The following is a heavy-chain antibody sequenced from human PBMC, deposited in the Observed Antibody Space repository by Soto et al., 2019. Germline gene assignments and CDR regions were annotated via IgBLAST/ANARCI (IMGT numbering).Heavy chain of an antibody. CDR2: ISAYNGNT. J-gene: IGHJ6*03. CDR1: GYTFTSYG. D-gene: IGHD3-16*01. V-gene: IGHV1-18*01. Sequence: ASVKVSCKASGYTFTSYGISWVRQAPGQGLEWMGWISAYNGNTNYAQKLQGRVTMTTDTSTSTAYMELRSLRSDDTAVYYCARELGELLNYYYMDVWGKGTTVTVSS. CDR3: ARELGELLNYYYMDV.